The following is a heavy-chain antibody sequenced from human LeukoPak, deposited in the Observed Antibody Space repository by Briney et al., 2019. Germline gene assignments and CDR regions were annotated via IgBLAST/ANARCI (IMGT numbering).Heavy chain of an antibody. V-gene: IGHV3-48*02. CDR3: ARRYYDSSGYYRFDY. Sequence: GGSLRLSCAASGFTFSTCSMNWVRQAPGKGLEWVPYISSGSSTIYYADSVKGRFTISRDNAKNSLYLQMNSLRDEDTAVYYCARRYYDSSGYYRFDYWGQGTLVTVSS. D-gene: IGHD3-22*01. J-gene: IGHJ4*02. CDR2: ISSGSSTI. CDR1: GFTFSTCS.